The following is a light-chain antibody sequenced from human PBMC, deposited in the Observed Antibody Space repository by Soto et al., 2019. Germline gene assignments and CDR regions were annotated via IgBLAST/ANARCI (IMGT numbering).Light chain of an antibody. J-gene: IGLJ2*01. CDR1: SSDVGGYNY. Sequence: QSALTQPASVSGSPGQSITISCTGTSSDVGGYNYVSWYQQHPGKAPKLMIYDVSNRPSGVSNRFSGSKSGNTASLTISGRQAEDEAYYYCCSYTSSSVVFGGGTKLTVL. CDR2: DVS. CDR3: CSYTSSSVV. V-gene: IGLV2-14*01.